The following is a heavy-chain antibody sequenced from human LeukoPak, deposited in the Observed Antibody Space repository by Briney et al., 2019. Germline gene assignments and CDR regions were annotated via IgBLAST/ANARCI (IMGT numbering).Heavy chain of an antibody. CDR3: ARDRLGSQEIFDY. J-gene: IGHJ4*02. CDR1: GFTFSSYW. V-gene: IGHV3-7*01. D-gene: IGHD4-11*01. CDR2: IKQDGSEK. Sequence: QPGGSLRLSCAASGFTFSSYWMSWVRQAPGKGLEWVANIKQDGSEKYYVDSVKGRFTISRDNAKNSLYLQMNSLRAEDTAVYYCARDRLGSQEIFDYWGQGTLVTVSS.